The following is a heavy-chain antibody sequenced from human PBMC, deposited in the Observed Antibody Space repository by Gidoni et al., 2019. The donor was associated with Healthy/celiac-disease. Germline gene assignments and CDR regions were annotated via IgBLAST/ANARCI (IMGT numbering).Heavy chain of an antibody. CDR1: GYTFTSYG. Sequence: QVQLVQSGADFTNPGASVKFSCTASGYTFTSYGISWVRQAPGQGLEWMGWISAYNGNTNYAQKLQGRVTMTTDTSTSTAYMELRSLRYDDTAVYDCARETGGDYWGQGTLVTFSS. J-gene: IGHJ4*02. CDR2: ISAYNGNT. V-gene: IGHV1-18*01. CDR3: ARETGGDY. D-gene: IGHD7-27*01.